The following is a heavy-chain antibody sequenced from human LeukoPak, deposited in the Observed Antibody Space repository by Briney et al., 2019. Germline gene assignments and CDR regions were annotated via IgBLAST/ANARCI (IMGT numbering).Heavy chain of an antibody. J-gene: IGHJ4*02. D-gene: IGHD3-10*01. CDR1: GYTFTGYY. Sequence: ASVKVSCKASGYTFTGYYMHWVRQAPGQGLEWMGWIKPNGGGANFAQKFQGRVTMTRDTSISTAYMELSRLRSDDTAVCYCARDPDYGSGSYHFYYFDHWGQGTLVTVSS. CDR2: IKPNGGGA. CDR3: ARDPDYGSGSYHFYYFDH. V-gene: IGHV1-2*02.